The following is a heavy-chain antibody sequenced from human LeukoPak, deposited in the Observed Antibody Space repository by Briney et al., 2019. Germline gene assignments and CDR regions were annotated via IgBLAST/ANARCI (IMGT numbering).Heavy chain of an antibody. V-gene: IGHV5-51*01. CDR2: INPGDSDT. D-gene: IGHD1-1*01. Sequence: GGSLEISCQGSGYSFTNYWIGWVRQVPGKGLEWMGIINPGDSDTRYNPSCQGQVTISVDKSISIAYLQWSSLKASDTAIYYCASRRGTSSPVDYWGQGTLVTV. CDR3: ASRRGTSSPVDY. J-gene: IGHJ4*02. CDR1: GYSFTNYW.